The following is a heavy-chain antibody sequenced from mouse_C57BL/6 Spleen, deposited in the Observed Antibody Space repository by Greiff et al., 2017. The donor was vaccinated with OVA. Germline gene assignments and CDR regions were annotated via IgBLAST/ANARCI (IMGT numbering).Heavy chain of an antibody. CDR3: ARDGNCAPLYFDV. D-gene: IGHD2-1*01. CDR2: IDPSDSET. V-gene: IGHV1-52*01. CDR1: GYTFTSYW. Sequence: QVQLQQPGAELVRPGSSVKLSCKASGYTFTSYWMHWVKQRPIQGLEWIGNIDPSDSETHYNQKFKDKATLTVDKSSSTAYMQLSSLTSEDSAVYYCARDGNCAPLYFDVWGTGTTVTVSS. J-gene: IGHJ1*03.